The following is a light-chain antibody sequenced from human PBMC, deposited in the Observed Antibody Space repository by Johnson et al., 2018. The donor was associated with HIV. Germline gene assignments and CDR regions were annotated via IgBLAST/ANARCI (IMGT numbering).Light chain of an antibody. CDR3: GTWDSSLSAYV. CDR2: ENN. V-gene: IGLV1-51*02. J-gene: IGLJ1*01. CDR1: SSNIGNND. Sequence: QSVLTQSPSVSAAPGQKVTISCSGSSSNIGNNDVSWYQQLPGTAPKVLIYENNERPSGIPDRFSGSKSGTSATLGITGLQPGDEADYYCGTWDSSLSAYVFATETKVTVL.